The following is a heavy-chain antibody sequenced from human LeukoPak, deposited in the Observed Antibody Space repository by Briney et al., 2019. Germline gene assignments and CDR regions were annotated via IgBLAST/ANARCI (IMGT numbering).Heavy chain of an antibody. CDR3: ARAVVTSPRSAFDI. Sequence: ASVKVSCKASGYTFTTYYMYWVRQATGQGLEWMGIISLGVGSTNYAQKFQGRITMTRDMSTSTVYMELSSLRSEDTAVYYCARAVVTSPRSAFDIWGQGTMVTVSS. CDR2: ISLGVGST. D-gene: IGHD4-23*01. CDR1: GYTFTTYY. J-gene: IGHJ3*02. V-gene: IGHV1-46*01.